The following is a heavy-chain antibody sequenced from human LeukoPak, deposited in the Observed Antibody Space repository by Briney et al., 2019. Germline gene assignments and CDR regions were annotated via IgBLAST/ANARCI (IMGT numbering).Heavy chain of an antibody. D-gene: IGHD3-9*01. CDR2: ISSSGTT. CDR1: GGAFSSDY. J-gene: IGHJ6*02. Sequence: PSETLSLTCTVSGGAFSSDYWSWMRRPPGKALEWIGYISSSGTTDYNPSLKSRVTISIDTSQNQFSLRLRSVTATDTAVYHCARLTTYDVFSINYYALDVWGQGTPVTVAS. CDR3: ARLTTYDVFSINYYALDV. V-gene: IGHV4-59*08.